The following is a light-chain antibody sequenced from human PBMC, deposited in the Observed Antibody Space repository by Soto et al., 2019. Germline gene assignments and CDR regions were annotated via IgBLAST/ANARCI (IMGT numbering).Light chain of an antibody. CDR1: HTVRNN. J-gene: IGKJ1*01. V-gene: IGKV3-15*01. CDR2: DAS. CDR3: QQYKNWHPT. Sequence: EFVFTKSPCTLALSPGERATLSCRASHTVRNNYLAWCQQKPGQAPRLLIYDASSRATGIPARFSGSGSGTEFTLTISSLQSEDFAVYYCQQYKNWHPTFGQGTKVDIK.